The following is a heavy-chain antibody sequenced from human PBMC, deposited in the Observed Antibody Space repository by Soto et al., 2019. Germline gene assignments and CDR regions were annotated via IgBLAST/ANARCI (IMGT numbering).Heavy chain of an antibody. Sequence: GVSLRLSCAASGLTFSSYSMNWVRQAPGKGLEWVSSISSSSSYIYYADSVKGRFTISRDNAKNSLYLQMNSLRAEDTAVYYCFSCGGDCYSSYYYGMDVWGQGTTVTVSS. D-gene: IGHD2-21*02. CDR3: FSCGGDCYSSYYYGMDV. CDR1: GLTFSSYS. CDR2: ISSSSSYI. V-gene: IGHV3-21*01. J-gene: IGHJ6*02.